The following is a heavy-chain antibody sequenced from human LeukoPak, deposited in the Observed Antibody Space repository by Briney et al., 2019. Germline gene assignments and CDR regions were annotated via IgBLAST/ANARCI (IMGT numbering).Heavy chain of an antibody. CDR1: GFTFSSYE. D-gene: IGHD3-22*01. CDR2: ISSSGSTI. CDR3: ARDSSGYFHWFDP. V-gene: IGHV3-48*03. J-gene: IGHJ5*02. Sequence: GGSLRLSCPASGFTFSSYEMNWVRQAPGKGLEWVSYISSSGSTIYYADSVKGRFTISRDNAKNSLYLQMNSLRADDTAVYYCARDSSGYFHWFDPWGQGTLVTVSS.